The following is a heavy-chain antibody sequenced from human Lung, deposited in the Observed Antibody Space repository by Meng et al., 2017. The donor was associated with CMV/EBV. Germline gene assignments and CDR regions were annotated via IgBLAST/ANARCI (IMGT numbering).Heavy chain of an antibody. J-gene: IGHJ6*02. D-gene: IGHD3-3*01. Sequence: SGPTLVKPTQTLTLTCTFSGFSLSTSGVGVGWIRQPPGKALEWLALIYWNDDKRYSPSLKSRLTITKDTSKNQVVLTMTNMDPVDTATYYCAHRALYYDFWSGYYMPRYVMDVWGQGXTVTVSS. V-gene: IGHV2-5*01. CDR3: AHRALYYDFWSGYYMPRYVMDV. CDR1: GFSLSTSGVG. CDR2: IYWNDDK.